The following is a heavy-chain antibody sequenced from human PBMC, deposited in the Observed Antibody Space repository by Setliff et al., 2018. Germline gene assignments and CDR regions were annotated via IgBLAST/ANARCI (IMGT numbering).Heavy chain of an antibody. Sequence: GGSLRLSCAASGFTFTDYSMNWVRQAPGKGLEWISYISTSSSTIYYADSVKGRFTISRDNAKNSLYLQMNSLRAEDTAVYYCARDATYYDFWSDYSPDAFDIWGQGTMVTVSS. CDR1: GFTFTDYS. J-gene: IGHJ3*02. D-gene: IGHD3-3*01. CDR3: ARDATYYDFWSDYSPDAFDI. CDR2: ISTSSSTI. V-gene: IGHV3-48*04.